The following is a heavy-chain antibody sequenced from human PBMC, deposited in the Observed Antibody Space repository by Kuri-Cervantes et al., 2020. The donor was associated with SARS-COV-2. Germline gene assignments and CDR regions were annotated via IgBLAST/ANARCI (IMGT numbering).Heavy chain of an antibody. CDR1: GFTFSSYW. J-gene: IGHJ3*02. CDR2: INSDGSST. D-gene: IGHD1-1*01. Sequence: GESLKISCAASGFTFSSYWMHWVRQAPGKGLVWVSRINSDGSSTSYADSVKGRFTISRDNAKNSLYLQMNSLRAEDTAVYYCARGLGTADAFDIWGQGTMVTVSS. V-gene: IGHV3-74*01. CDR3: ARGLGTADAFDI.